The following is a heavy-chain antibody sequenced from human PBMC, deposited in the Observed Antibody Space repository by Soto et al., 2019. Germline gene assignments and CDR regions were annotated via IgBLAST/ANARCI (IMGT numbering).Heavy chain of an antibody. CDR1: GVTISIYY. J-gene: IGHJ6*02. CDR3: ATGIVSRGLDV. Sequence: KPXETLSPSGGASGVTISIYYLSWVRQPPGKGLEWVGCIYSRGNTIYNPSLESLATILLDTSKNQFSLRLTSVTAKDTAVYYRATGIVSRGLDVWGQGTMVTVSS. V-gene: IGHV4-59*12. CDR2: IYSRGNT. D-gene: IGHD3-22*01.